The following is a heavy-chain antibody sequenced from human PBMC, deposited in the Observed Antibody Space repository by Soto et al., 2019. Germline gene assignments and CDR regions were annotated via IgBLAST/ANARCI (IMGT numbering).Heavy chain of an antibody. J-gene: IGHJ3*02. D-gene: IGHD2-2*01. V-gene: IGHV1-18*01. CDR1: GYTFTSYG. CDR2: ISAYNGNT. CDR3: ARVRYCSSTSCYVNAFDI. Sequence: ASVKVSCKASGYTFTSYGISWVRQAPGQGLEWMGWISAYNGNTNYAQKLQGRVTMTTDTSTSTAYMELRSLRSDDTAVYYCARVRYCSSTSCYVNAFDIWGQGTMVT.